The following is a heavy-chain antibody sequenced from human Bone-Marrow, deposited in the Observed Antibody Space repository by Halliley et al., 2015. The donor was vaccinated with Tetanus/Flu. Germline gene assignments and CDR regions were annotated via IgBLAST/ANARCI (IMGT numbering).Heavy chain of an antibody. V-gene: IGHV4-59*01. CDR3: ARVASDYYGSGSYYYIDY. J-gene: IGHJ4*02. D-gene: IGHD3-10*01. Sequence: TLSLTCTVSGGSISSYYWSWIRQPPGKGLEWIGYIYYSGSTNYNPSLKSRVTISVDTSKNQFSLKLSSVTAADTAVYYCARVASDYYGSGSYYYIDYWGQGTLVTVSS. CDR1: GGSISSYY. CDR2: IYYSGST.